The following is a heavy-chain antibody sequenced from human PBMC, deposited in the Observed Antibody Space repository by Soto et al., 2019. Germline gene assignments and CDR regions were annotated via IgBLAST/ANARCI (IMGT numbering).Heavy chain of an antibody. J-gene: IGHJ4*02. Sequence: SETLSLTCTVSGGSVTSDVYYWTWIRQHPGKGLEWIGYTHHSGSTYCNPSLKSRVTISIDASKNQFSLKLSSVTAADTAVYYCATRTPDRGYMGVFDYWGQGIMVT. D-gene: IGHD2-15*01. CDR3: ATRTPDRGYMGVFDY. CDR2: THHSGST. V-gene: IGHV4-31*03. CDR1: GGSVTSDVYY.